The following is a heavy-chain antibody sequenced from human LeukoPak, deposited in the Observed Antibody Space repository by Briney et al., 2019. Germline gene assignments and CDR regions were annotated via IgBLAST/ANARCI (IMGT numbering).Heavy chain of an antibody. CDR1: GYSFTSYW. CDR3: ARHAPAVVTGHYYYYYYMDV. Sequence: GESLRISCKGSGYSFTSYWIGWVRQMPGKGLEWMGIIYPGDSDTRYSPSFQGQVTISADKSISTAYLQWSSLKASDTAMHYCARHAPAVVTGHYYYYYYMDVWGKGTTVTVSS. V-gene: IGHV5-51*01. CDR2: IYPGDSDT. J-gene: IGHJ6*03. D-gene: IGHD4-23*01.